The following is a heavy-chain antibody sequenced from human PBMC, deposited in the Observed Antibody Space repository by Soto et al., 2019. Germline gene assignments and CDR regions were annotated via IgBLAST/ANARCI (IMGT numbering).Heavy chain of an antibody. J-gene: IGHJ4*02. V-gene: IGHV4-39*01. CDR2: IYYSGST. CDR3: AGGTEGLIRGPIDY. D-gene: IGHD3-16*01. CDR1: GGSISSSSYY. Sequence: SETLSLTCTVSGGSISSSSYYWGWIRQPPGKGLEWIGSIYYSGSTYYNPSLKSRVTISVDTSKNQFSLKLSSVTAADTAVYYCAGGTEGLIRGPIDYWGQGTLVTVSS.